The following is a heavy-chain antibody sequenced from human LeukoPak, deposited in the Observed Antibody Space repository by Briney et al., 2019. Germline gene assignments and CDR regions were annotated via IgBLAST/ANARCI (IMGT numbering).Heavy chain of an antibody. V-gene: IGHV4-59*12. CDR1: GGSISSFY. D-gene: IGHD5-12*01. CDR2: IYYSGST. J-gene: IGHJ4*02. Sequence: PSETLSLTCTVSGGSISSFYWSWIRQPPGKGLEWIGYIYYSGSTNYNPSLKSRVTISVGTSKNQFSLQLNSVTPEDTAVYFCVRLVGGDIDYWGQGTLVTVSS. CDR3: VRLVGGDIDY.